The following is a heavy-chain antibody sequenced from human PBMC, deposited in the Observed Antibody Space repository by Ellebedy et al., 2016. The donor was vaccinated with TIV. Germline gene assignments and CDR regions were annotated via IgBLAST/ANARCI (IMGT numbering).Heavy chain of an antibody. CDR1: GFTFSSSS. CDR2: ISSSRTTI. D-gene: IGHD2-15*01. CDR3: AREMGYCSSGSCYARLYYYNGMDV. J-gene: IGHJ6*02. Sequence: GESLKISCAASGFTFSSSSMNWVRQAPGKGLEWVSYISSSRTTIYYADSVKGRFTISRDNAKNSLYLQMNSLRVEDTAVYYCAREMGYCSSGSCYARLYYYNGMDVWGQGTTVTVSS. V-gene: IGHV3-48*01.